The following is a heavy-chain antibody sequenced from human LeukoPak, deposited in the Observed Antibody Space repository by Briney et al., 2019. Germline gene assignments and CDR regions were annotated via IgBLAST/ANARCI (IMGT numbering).Heavy chain of an antibody. CDR1: GGSINNYF. CDR2: IYAGGST. CDR3: ARDPPDSSRWFDP. J-gene: IGHJ5*02. Sequence: SETLSLTCTVSGGSINNYFWSWIRQPAGKGLEWIGRIYAGGSTNYNPSLKSRVTMSVDTSKNQFSLRLSSVTAADTAVYYCARDPPDSSRWFDPWGQGTLVTVSS. V-gene: IGHV4-4*07. D-gene: IGHD6-19*01.